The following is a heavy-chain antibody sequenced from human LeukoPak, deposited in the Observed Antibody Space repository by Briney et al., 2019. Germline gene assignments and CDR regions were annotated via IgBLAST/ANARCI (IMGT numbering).Heavy chain of an antibody. Sequence: SQALSLTCTVSGGSISSGSYYWSWIRQPAGKGLEWIGRIYTSGSTKYNPSLKSRVTISVDTSKNQFSLKLSSVTAADTAVYYCARALGSSESNCFDPGGQGTLATVSS. CDR3: ARALGSSESNCFDP. CDR1: GGSISSGSYY. CDR2: IYTSGST. J-gene: IGHJ5*02. V-gene: IGHV4-61*02. D-gene: IGHD1-26*01.